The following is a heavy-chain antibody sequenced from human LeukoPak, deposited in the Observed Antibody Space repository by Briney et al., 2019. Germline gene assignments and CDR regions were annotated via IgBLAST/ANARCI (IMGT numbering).Heavy chain of an antibody. CDR2: IYYSGST. J-gene: IGHJ4*02. V-gene: IGHV4-59*01. CDR1: GGSISSYY. Sequence: SETLSLTCTVSGGSISSYYWSWIRQPPGKGLEWIGYIYYSGSTNYNPSLKSRVTISVDTSKNQFSLKLSPVAAADTAVYYCARHCSGGSCYKAFDYWGQGTLVTVSS. D-gene: IGHD2-15*01. CDR3: ARHCSGGSCYKAFDY.